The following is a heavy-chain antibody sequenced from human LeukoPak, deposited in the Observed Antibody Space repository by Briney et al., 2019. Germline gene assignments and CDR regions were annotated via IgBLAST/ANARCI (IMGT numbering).Heavy chain of an antibody. J-gene: IGHJ4*02. CDR2: FDPEDGET. V-gene: IGHV1-24*01. CDR1: GYTLTELS. D-gene: IGHD3-22*01. Sequence: ASVKVSCKVSGYTLTELSMHWVRQAPGKGLEWMGGFDPEDGETIYAQKFQGRVTMTEDTSTDTAYMELSSLRSEDTAVYYCATDNYYDSSGYFLFDYWGQGTLVTVSS. CDR3: ATDNYYDSSGYFLFDY.